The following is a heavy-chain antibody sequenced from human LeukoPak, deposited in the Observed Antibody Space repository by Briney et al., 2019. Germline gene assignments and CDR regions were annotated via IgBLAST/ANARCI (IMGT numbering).Heavy chain of an antibody. J-gene: IGHJ6*02. V-gene: IGHV3-7*03. CDR2: INHNGNVN. CDR1: GFTFSNYW. Sequence: GGSLRLSCAASGFTFSNYWMTWVRQAPGKGLEWVASINHNGNVNYYVDSVKGRFTISRDNAKNSLYLQMSNLRAEDTAVYFCARGGGLDVWGQGATVTVSS. D-gene: IGHD3-16*01. CDR3: ARGGGLDV.